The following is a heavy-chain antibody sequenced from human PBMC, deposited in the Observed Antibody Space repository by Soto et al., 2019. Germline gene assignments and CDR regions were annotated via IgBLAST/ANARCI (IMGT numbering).Heavy chain of an antibody. CDR1: GFTFSSYG. CDR3: AKDRWGVFAY. V-gene: IGHV3-30*18. Sequence: QVQLVESGGGVVQPGRSLRLSCAASGFTFSSYGIHWVRQAPGKGLEWVAIISFDGRNKFYADSVKGRFTISRDNSKNTLYLQMNSLKTEDTAVYYCAKDRWGVFAYWGQGTLVTVSS. D-gene: IGHD3-10*01. CDR2: ISFDGRNK. J-gene: IGHJ4*02.